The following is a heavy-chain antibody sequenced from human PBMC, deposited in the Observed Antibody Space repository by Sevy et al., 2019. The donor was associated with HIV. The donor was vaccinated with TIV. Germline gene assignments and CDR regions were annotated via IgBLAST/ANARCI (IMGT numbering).Heavy chain of an antibody. J-gene: IGHJ6*02. CDR3: AKGLYIQSPIPVADMAPYYFGMDV. D-gene: IGHD6-19*01. Sequence: GGSLRLSCAASRFTFSNYAMSWVRQAPGKGLEWVSGISGSGGSRYYADSVKGRFTISRDNSKNTLYLQMNTLRPGDTAVYYCAKGLYIQSPIPVADMAPYYFGMDVWGQGTTVTVPS. CDR1: RFTFSNYA. V-gene: IGHV3-23*01. CDR2: ISGSGGSR.